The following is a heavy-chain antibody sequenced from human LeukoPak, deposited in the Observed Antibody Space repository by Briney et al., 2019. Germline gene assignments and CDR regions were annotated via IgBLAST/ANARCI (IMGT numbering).Heavy chain of an antibody. D-gene: IGHD1-26*01. J-gene: IGHJ4*02. CDR3: AKVQGGSSRPLDY. CDR1: GFTFSLYW. V-gene: IGHV3-23*01. CDR2: ISGSGGST. Sequence: GGSLRLSCAASGFTFSLYWMHWVRLAPGKGLEWVSAISGSGGSTYYADSVKGRFTISRDNSKNTLYLQMNSLRAEDTAVYYCAKVQGGSSRPLDYWGKGTLVTVSS.